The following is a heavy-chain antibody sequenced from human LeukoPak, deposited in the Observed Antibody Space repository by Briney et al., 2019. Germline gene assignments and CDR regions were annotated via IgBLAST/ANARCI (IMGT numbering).Heavy chain of an antibody. CDR1: GYTFTSYG. D-gene: IGHD2-15*01. Sequence: ASVKVSCKASGYTFTSYGISWVRQAPGQGLEWMGWISAYNGNTNYAQKLQGRVTMTTDTSTSTAYMELSSLRSEDTAVYYCAHNTWGYCSGGSCYGAYYYYMDVWGKGTTVTISS. CDR2: ISAYNGNT. V-gene: IGHV1-18*01. CDR3: AHNTWGYCSGGSCYGAYYYYMDV. J-gene: IGHJ6*03.